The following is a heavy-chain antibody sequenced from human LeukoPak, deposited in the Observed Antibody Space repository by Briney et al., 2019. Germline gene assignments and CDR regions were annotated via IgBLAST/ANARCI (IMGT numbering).Heavy chain of an antibody. CDR1: GFTFSRYW. CDR3: VRDASYYDSRGYYDAFDL. D-gene: IGHD3-22*01. V-gene: IGHV3-7*01. CDR2: IKQDESLK. J-gene: IGHJ3*01. Sequence: PGGSLRLSCAASGFTFSRYWMIWVRQAPGKGLEWVANIKQDESLKYYVDSVKGRFTIPRDNGKNSLFLQMNSLRAEDTAVYYCVRDASYYDSRGYYDAFDLWGQGTMVTVSS.